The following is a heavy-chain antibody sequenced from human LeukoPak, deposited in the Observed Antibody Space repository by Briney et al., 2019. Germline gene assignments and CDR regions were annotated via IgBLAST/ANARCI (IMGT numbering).Heavy chain of an antibody. CDR1: AFTFSSSA. Sequence: TGGSLRLSCVASAFTFSSSAMDWVRQAPGKGLEWVSFITNVGNDKYYADSVKGRFTISRDNSKNTLYLQMNSLRPEDTAVYYCASGRDYGFDYWGQGTLVTVSS. D-gene: IGHD4-17*01. CDR2: ITNVGNDK. CDR3: ASGRDYGFDY. J-gene: IGHJ4*02. V-gene: IGHV3-30*02.